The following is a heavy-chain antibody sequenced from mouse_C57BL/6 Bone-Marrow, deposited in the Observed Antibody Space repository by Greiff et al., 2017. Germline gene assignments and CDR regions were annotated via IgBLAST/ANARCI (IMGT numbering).Heavy chain of an antibody. CDR2: IHPSDSDT. CDR3: AILYYYGSSYVLFDY. Sequence: QVQLQQPGAELVKPGASVKVSCKASGYTFTSYWMHWVKQRPGQGLEWIGRIHPSDSDTNYNQKFKGKATLTVDKSSSTAYMQLSSLTSGDSAVYYCAILYYYGSSYVLFDYWGQGTTLTVSS. D-gene: IGHD1-1*01. CDR1: GYTFTSYW. J-gene: IGHJ2*01. V-gene: IGHV1-74*01.